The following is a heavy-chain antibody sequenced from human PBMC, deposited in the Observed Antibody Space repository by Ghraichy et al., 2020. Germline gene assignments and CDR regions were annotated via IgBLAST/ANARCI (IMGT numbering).Heavy chain of an antibody. D-gene: IGHD5-18*01. CDR3: ARELQLWPPHPGFDY. CDR2: INAGNGNT. V-gene: IGHV1-3*01. CDR1: GYTFTSYA. J-gene: IGHJ4*02. Sequence: ASVKVSCKASGYTFTSYAMHWVRQAPGQRLEWMGWINAGNGNTKYSQKFQGRVTITRDTSASTAYMELSSLRSEDTAVYYCARELQLWPPHPGFDYWGQGTLVTVSS.